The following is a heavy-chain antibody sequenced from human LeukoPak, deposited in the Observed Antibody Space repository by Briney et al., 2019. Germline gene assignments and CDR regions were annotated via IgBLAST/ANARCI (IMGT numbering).Heavy chain of an antibody. J-gene: IGHJ4*02. CDR1: GFTVSSND. CDR2: MSGSGAGT. D-gene: IGHD3-16*02. CDR3: AKDSYYDYVWGSYRYTNQFDY. Sequence: GGSLRLSCAASGFTVSSNDMSWVRQAPGKGLEWVSGMSGSGAGTYYADSVKGRFTISRDNSKNTLYLQMNSLRAEDTAVYYCAKDSYYDYVWGSYRYTNQFDYWGQGTLVTVSS. V-gene: IGHV3-23*01.